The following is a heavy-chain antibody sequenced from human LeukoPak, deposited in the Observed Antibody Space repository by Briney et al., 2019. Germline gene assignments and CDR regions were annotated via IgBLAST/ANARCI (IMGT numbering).Heavy chain of an antibody. CDR1: GFTFSSYA. Sequence: GGSLRLSCAASGFTFSSYAMNWVRQAPGKGLEWVSFISGSGDTTYYADSVKGRFTISRDSSKNTLYLQMNSLRDEDTAVYYCAKSRGESRGASNYWGQGTLVTVSS. V-gene: IGHV3-23*01. CDR3: AKSRGESRGASNY. J-gene: IGHJ4*02. D-gene: IGHD1-26*01. CDR2: ISGSGDTT.